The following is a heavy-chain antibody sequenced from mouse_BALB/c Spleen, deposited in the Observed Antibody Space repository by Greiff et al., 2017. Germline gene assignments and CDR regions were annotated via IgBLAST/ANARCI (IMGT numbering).Heavy chain of an antibody. Sequence: EVQLQQSGAELVKPGASVKLSCTASGFNIKDTYMHWVKQRPEQGLEWIGRIDPANGNTKYDPKFQGKATITADTSSNTAYLQLSSLTSEDTAVYYGASYGNYAMDYWGQGTSVTVSA. J-gene: IGHJ4*01. CDR1: GFNIKDTY. CDR3: ASYGNYAMDY. D-gene: IGHD2-1*01. V-gene: IGHV14-3*02. CDR2: IDPANGNT.